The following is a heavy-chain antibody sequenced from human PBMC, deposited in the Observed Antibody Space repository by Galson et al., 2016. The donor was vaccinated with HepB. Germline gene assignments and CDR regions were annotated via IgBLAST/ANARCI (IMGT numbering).Heavy chain of an antibody. CDR2: IWFDGTNK. V-gene: IGHV3-33*01. CDR1: GFNFRNYG. CDR3: TRDAMNYYGSGNYQFLIDY. D-gene: IGHD3-10*01. Sequence: SLRLSCATSGFNFRNYGMHWVRQAPGKGLEWAAVIWFDGTNKYYADSVKGRFTISRDNSKNSLYLQMNSLRAEDTAVYYCTRDAMNYYGSGNYQFLIDYWGQGTLVTVSS. J-gene: IGHJ4*02.